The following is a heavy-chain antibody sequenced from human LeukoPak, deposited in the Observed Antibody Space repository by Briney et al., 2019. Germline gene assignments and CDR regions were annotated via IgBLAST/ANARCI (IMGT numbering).Heavy chain of an antibody. CDR2: IYHSGST. V-gene: IGHV4-38-2*02. D-gene: IGHD3-10*01. Sequence: SETLSLTCAVSGYSISSGYYWGWIRQPPGKGLEWIGSIYHSGSTYYNPSLKSRVTISVDTSKNQFSLKLSSVTAADTAVYYCARDYKGTSWFDPWGQGTLVTVSS. CDR1: GYSISSGYY. J-gene: IGHJ5*02. CDR3: ARDYKGTSWFDP.